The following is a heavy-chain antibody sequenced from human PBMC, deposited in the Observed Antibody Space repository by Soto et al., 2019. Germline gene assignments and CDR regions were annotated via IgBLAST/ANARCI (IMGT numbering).Heavy chain of an antibody. CDR3: AKVVITGYYFDY. J-gene: IGHJ4*02. Sequence: GGSLRLSCAASGFTFSSYAMHWVRQAPGKGLEWVAVISYDGSNKYYADSVKGRFTISRDNSKNTLYLQMNSLRAEDTAVYYCAKVVITGYYFDYWGQGTLVTVSS. V-gene: IGHV3-30*04. CDR1: GFTFSSYA. D-gene: IGHD3-22*01. CDR2: ISYDGSNK.